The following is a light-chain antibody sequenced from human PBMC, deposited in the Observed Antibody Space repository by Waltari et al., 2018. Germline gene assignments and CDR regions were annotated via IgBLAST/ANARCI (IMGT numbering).Light chain of an antibody. J-gene: IGKJ2*01. CDR3: QQYYSTPQT. V-gene: IGKV4-1*01. Sequence: DIVMTQSPDSLAVSLGERATINCKSRQSVLYSSENKNYLAWYQQKPGQPPKLLIYWASTRESGVPDRFSGSGSGTDFTLTISSLQAEDVAVYYCQQYYSTPQTFGQGTKLEIK. CDR2: WAS. CDR1: QSVLYSSENKNY.